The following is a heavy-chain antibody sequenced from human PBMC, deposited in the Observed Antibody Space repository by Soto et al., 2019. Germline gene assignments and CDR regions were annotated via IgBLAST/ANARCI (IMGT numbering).Heavy chain of an antibody. Sequence: SETLSRTCTVSGGSLSSYYWSWLRQPPGKGLEWNGYIYYSGSTTYNPSLKSRVTISVDTSKNQFSLKLSSVTAADTAVYYCARASTVVTHSGSYNWFDPWGLGTLVTVSS. J-gene: IGHJ5*02. D-gene: IGHD2-21*02. CDR1: GGSLSSYY. CDR2: IYYSGST. CDR3: ARASTVVTHSGSYNWFDP. V-gene: IGHV4-59*01.